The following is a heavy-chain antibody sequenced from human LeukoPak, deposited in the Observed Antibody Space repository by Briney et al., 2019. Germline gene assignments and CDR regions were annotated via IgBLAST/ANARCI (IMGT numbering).Heavy chain of an antibody. V-gene: IGHV1-24*01. D-gene: IGHD3-3*01. J-gene: IGHJ3*02. CDR2: FDHEDGET. CDR3: ATDGVAVIWSRREIVAYALDI. Sequence: ASVKVSCKVFGYTLTELSMHWVRQAPGKGLEWMGGFDHEDGETIYAQKFQGRVTMTEDTSTNTAYMELSSLRSEDTAVYYCATDGVAVIWSRREIVAYALDIWGQGTMVTVSS. CDR1: GYTLTELS.